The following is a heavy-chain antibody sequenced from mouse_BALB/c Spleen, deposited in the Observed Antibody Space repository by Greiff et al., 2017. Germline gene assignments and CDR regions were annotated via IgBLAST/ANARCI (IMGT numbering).Heavy chain of an antibody. CDR1: GFTFNTYA. V-gene: IGHV10-1*02. J-gene: IGHJ4*01. Sequence: EVKLEESGGGLVQPKGSLKLSCAASGFTFNTYAMNWVRQAPGKGLEWVARIRSKSNNYATYYADSVKDRFTISRDDSQSMLYLQMNNLKTEDTAMYYCVRYYYGRMDYWGQGTSVTVSS. D-gene: IGHD1-1*01. CDR3: VRYYYGRMDY. CDR2: IRSKSNNYAT.